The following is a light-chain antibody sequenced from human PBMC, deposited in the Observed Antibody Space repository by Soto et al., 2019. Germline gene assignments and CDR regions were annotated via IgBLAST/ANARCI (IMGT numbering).Light chain of an antibody. CDR3: QQYNNWLRT. CDR1: QSVSSN. CDR2: GAS. Sequence: EIVMTQSPATLSVSPGERATLSCRASQSVSSNLAWYQQKPGQAPRLLIYGASTRATGIPARFSGSGSWTEFPLSVSSLESEDFAVYYCQQYNNWLRTFGQGTKVDIK. V-gene: IGKV3-15*01. J-gene: IGKJ1*01.